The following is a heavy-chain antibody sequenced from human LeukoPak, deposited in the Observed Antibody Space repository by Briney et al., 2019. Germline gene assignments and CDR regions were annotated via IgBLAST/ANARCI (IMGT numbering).Heavy chain of an antibody. CDR3: ARGVASYAFDI. Sequence: SETLSLTCAVSGDSVSSDSYYWHWIRRSPGKGLEWVGFVYYSGRTKYNPSLKSRVTISVDTSKNQFSLKLSSVTAADTAVYYCARGVASYAFDIWGQGTMVTVSS. CDR2: VYYSGRT. J-gene: IGHJ3*02. V-gene: IGHV4-61*01. CDR1: GDSVSSDSYY. D-gene: IGHD3-3*01.